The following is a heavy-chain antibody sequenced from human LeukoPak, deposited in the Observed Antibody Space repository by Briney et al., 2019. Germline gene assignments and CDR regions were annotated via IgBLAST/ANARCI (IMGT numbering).Heavy chain of an antibody. CDR1: GYTFTGYY. J-gene: IGHJ5*02. V-gene: IGHV1-2*06. CDR2: INPNSGGT. D-gene: IGHD2-15*01. CDR3: ARDSSFYCSGGSCYPYNWFDP. Sequence: GASVKVSCKASGYTFTGYYMHWVRQAPGQGLEWMGRINPNSGGTNYAQKFQGRVTMTRDTSISTDYMELSRLRSDDTAVYYCARDSSFYCSGGSCYPYNWFDPWGQGTLVTVSS.